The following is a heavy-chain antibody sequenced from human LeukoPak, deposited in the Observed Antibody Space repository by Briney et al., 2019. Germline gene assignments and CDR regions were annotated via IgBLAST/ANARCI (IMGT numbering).Heavy chain of an antibody. Sequence: SETLSLTCTVSGGSISSYYWSWIRQPPGEGLEWIGEINHSGSTNYNPSLKSRVTISVDTSKNQFSLKLSSVTAADTAVYYCARVPSIAAAGTRRGTRWFDPWGQGTLVTVSS. CDR3: ARVPSIAAAGTRRGTRWFDP. CDR1: GGSISSYY. V-gene: IGHV4-34*01. J-gene: IGHJ5*02. CDR2: INHSGST. D-gene: IGHD6-13*01.